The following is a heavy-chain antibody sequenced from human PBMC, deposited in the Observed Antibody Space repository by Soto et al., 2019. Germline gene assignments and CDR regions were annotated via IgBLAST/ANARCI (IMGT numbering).Heavy chain of an antibody. V-gene: IGHV4-34*01. CDR2: INHSGST. J-gene: IGHJ5*02. CDR3: ARDVEGWFDP. Sequence: PSETLSLTCAVYGGSFSGYYWSWIRQPPGKGLEWIGEINHSGSTNYNPSLKSRVTISVDTSKNQFSLKLSSVTAADTAVYYCARDVEGWFDPWGQGTLVTVSS. CDR1: GGSFSGYY.